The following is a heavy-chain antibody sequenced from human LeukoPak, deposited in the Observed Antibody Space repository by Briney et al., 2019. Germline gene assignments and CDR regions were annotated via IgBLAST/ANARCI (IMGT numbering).Heavy chain of an antibody. CDR2: IHYSGST. J-gene: IGHJ4*02. D-gene: IGHD1-26*01. CDR3: AGRVGASIWTGMHF. Sequence: PSETLSLNCTVFGGSISSGTYHWGWVRQPPGKGLEWIGNIHYSGSTYYNPSLKSPVTISVDTSKNQFSLQLSSVTAADTAVYYCAGRVGASIWTGMHFWGQGTLVTVSS. V-gene: IGHV4-39*01. CDR1: GGSISSGTYH.